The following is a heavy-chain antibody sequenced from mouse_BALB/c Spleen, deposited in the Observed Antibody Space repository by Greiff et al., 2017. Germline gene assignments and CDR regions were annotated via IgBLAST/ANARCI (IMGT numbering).Heavy chain of an antibody. J-gene: IGHJ3*01. V-gene: IGHV5-6-5*01. D-gene: IGHD1-1*01. CDR2: ISSGGST. Sequence: EVKLVESGGGLVKPGGSLKLSCAASGFTFSSYAMSWVRQTPEKRLEWVASISSGGSTYYPDSVKGRFTISRDNARNILYLQMSSLRSEDTAMYYCARGDYYGSSPFADWGQGTLVTVSA. CDR1: GFTFSSYA. CDR3: ARGDYYGSSPFAD.